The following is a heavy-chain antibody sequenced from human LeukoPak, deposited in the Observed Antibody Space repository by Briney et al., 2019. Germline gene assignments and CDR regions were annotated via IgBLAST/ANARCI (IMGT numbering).Heavy chain of an antibody. CDR3: AREGSGWRYYYYYYMDV. Sequence: GRSLRLSCAASGFTFSDYYMSWIRQASGKGLEWVSYISSSGSTIYYADSVKGRFTISRDNAKNPLYLQMNSLRAEDTAVYYCAREGSGWRYYYYYYMDVWGKGTTVTVSS. J-gene: IGHJ6*03. CDR1: GFTFSDYY. D-gene: IGHD6-19*01. CDR2: ISSSGSTI. V-gene: IGHV3-11*01.